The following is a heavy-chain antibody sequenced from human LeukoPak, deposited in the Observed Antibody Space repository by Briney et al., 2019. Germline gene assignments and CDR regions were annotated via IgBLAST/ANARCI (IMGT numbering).Heavy chain of an antibody. CDR3: AKGWNWGSPDDAFDI. D-gene: IGHD7-27*01. J-gene: IGHJ3*02. Sequence: GGSLRLSCAASGFTFSNYAMSWVRQAPGKGLEWVSGISGSGGMIYYADSVKGRFSISRDNSKNTLYLQMDSLRAEDTAVYYCAKGWNWGSPDDAFDIWGQGTMFTVSS. CDR2: ISGSGGMI. V-gene: IGHV3-23*01. CDR1: GFTFSNYA.